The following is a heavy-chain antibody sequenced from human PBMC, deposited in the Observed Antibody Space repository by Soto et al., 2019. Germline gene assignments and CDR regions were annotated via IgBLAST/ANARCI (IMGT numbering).Heavy chain of an antibody. D-gene: IGHD3-10*01. CDR3: APHPGGGGY. J-gene: IGHJ4*02. V-gene: IGHV3-53*01. CDR1: GFTVSNNY. Sequence: EVQLVESGGGLIQPGGSLRLSCAVSGFTVSNNYMSWVRQAPGKGLEGVSVIYSGGYTAYGDSGKGRFTISRDNSKNTHYYKMNSLGAHAWGCYGWAPHPGGGGYWGQGTLVTVSS. CDR2: IYSGGYT.